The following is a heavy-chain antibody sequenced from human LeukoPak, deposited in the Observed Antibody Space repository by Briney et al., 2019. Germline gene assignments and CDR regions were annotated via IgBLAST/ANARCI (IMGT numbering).Heavy chain of an antibody. J-gene: IGHJ3*02. D-gene: IGHD3-22*01. V-gene: IGHV1-58*01. CDR3: AADRYRYYYDSSGFRAFDI. CDR2: IVVGSGNT. CDR1: GFTFTSSA. Sequence: GASVKVSCKASGFTFTSSAVQWVRQARGQRLEWIGWIVVGSGNTNYAQKFQERVTITRDMSTSTAYMELSSLRSEDTVVYYCAADRYRYYYDSSGFRAFDIWGQGTMVTVSS.